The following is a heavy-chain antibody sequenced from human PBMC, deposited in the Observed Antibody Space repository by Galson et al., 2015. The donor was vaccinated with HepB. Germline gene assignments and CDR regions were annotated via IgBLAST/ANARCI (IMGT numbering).Heavy chain of an antibody. D-gene: IGHD6-13*01. Sequence: SLRLSCAASGLTFSDYYMSWIRQAPGKGLEWVSYISSSSSYTNYADSVKGRFTISRDNAKNSLYLQMNSLRAEDTAVYYCARDSGIGAAGTSPHFDYWGQGTLVTVSS. V-gene: IGHV3-11*05. J-gene: IGHJ4*02. CDR2: ISSSSSYT. CDR1: GLTFSDYY. CDR3: ARDSGIGAAGTSPHFDY.